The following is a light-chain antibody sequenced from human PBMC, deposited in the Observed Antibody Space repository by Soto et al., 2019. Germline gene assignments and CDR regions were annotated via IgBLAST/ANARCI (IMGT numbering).Light chain of an antibody. V-gene: IGLV2-8*01. Sequence: QSALTQPPSASGSPGQSVTISCTGTSSDVGGYNYVSWYQQHPGKAPKLMIYEVSKRPSGVPDRFSGSKSGNTASLTVSGLQAEDEADYYCSSYAGSNNLVVFGGVTNLTVL. CDR3: SSYAGSNNLVV. CDR2: EVS. CDR1: SSDVGGYNY. J-gene: IGLJ2*01.